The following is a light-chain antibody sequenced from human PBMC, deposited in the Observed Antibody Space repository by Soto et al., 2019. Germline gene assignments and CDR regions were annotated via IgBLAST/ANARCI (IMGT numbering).Light chain of an antibody. CDR1: QSLLHSNGYNY. J-gene: IGKJ5*01. Sequence: DVVMTHSPRSVPVTLLHPASISCRSSQSLLHSNGYNYLDWYLQKPGQSPQLLIYEVSNRFSGVPDRFSGSGSGTDFTLKISRVEAEDVGVYYCMQSIQLPITFGQGTRLENK. CDR2: EVS. CDR3: MQSIQLPIT. V-gene: IGKV2D-29*02.